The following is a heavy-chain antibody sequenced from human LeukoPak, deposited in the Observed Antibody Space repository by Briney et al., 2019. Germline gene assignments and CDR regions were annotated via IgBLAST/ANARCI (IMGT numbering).Heavy chain of an antibody. CDR2: ILGSGSEM. D-gene: IGHD1-26*01. Sequence: PGGSLRLSCGASGFSFNSYSMNWVRQAPGKGLEWVASILGSGSEMFYADSLKGRFTISRDNPKSSLYLQMNSLRVEDTAVYYCAKVQSDIVGAVFFAFDVWGQGTMVSVSS. J-gene: IGHJ3*01. CDR3: AKVQSDIVGAVFFAFDV. CDR1: GFSFNSYS. V-gene: IGHV3-21*06.